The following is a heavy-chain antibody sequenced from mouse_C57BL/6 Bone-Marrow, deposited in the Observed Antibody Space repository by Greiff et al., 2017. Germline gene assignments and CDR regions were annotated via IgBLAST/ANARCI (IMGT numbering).Heavy chain of an antibody. CDR3: ARLGITTGFDY. CDR2: ISSCGSYT. D-gene: IGHD2-4*01. V-gene: IGHV5-6*02. J-gene: IGHJ2*01. Sequence: EVKLVESGGDLVKPGGSLKLSCAASGFTFSSYGMSWVRQTPDKRLEWVATISSCGSYTYYPDSVKGRFTISRDNAKNTLYLQMSSLKSEDTAMYYCARLGITTGFDYWGQGTTLTVSS. CDR1: GFTFSSYG.